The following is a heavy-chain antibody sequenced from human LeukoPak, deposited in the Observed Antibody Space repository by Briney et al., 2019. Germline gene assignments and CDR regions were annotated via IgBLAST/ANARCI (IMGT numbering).Heavy chain of an antibody. CDR1: GFTFSSYA. CDR3: AKVYGYDWVFDY. J-gene: IGHJ4*02. CDR2: ISGSGGST. V-gene: IGHV3-23*01. Sequence: PGGSLRLSCAASGFTFSSYAMSWVRQAPGKGLEWVSAISGSGGSTYYADSLKGRFTISRDNSKNTLYLQMNSLRAEDTAVYYCAKVYGYDWVFDYWGQGTLVTVSS. D-gene: IGHD5-12*01.